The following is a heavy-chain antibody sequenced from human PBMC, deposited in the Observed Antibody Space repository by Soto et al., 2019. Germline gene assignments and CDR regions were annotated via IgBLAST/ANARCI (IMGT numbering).Heavy chain of an antibody. J-gene: IGHJ6*02. CDR3: TTLLGNDFWSGYSYYYYYYGMDV. CDR2: IIPIFGTA. V-gene: IGHV1-69*13. D-gene: IGHD3-3*01. Sequence: ASVKVSCKASGGTFSSYAISWVRQAPGQGLEWMGGIIPIFGTANYAQKFQGRVTITADESTSTAYMELSSLRSEDTAVYYCTTLLGNDFWSGYSYYYYYYGMDVWGQGTTVTVSS. CDR1: GGTFSSYA.